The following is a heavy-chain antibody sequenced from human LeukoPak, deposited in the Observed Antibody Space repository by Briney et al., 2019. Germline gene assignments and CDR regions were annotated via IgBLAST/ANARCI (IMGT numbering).Heavy chain of an antibody. CDR1: GFTFSSYA. V-gene: IGHV3-30*04. J-gene: IGHJ4*02. CDR2: ISYDGSNK. Sequence: GGSLRLSCAASGFTFSSYAMHWVRQAPGKGLEWVAFISYDGSNKYYADSVKGRFTISRDNSKNTLYLQMNSLRAEDTAVYYCARDHHRNQSPNYDILTGPKYWGQGTLVTVSS. CDR3: ARDHHRNQSPNYDILTGPKY. D-gene: IGHD3-9*01.